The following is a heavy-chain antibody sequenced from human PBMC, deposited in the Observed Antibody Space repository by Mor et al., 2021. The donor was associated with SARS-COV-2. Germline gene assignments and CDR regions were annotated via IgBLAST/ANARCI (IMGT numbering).Heavy chain of an antibody. Sequence: YGMHWVRQAPGKGLEWVAVISYDGSNKYYADSVKGRFTISRDNSKNTLYLQMNSLRAEDTAVYYCARGGYSSSWYDPYYYYYY. CDR3: ARGGYSSSWYDPYYYYYY. CDR1: YG. J-gene: IGHJ6*01. V-gene: IGHV3-30*06. CDR2: ISYDGSNK. D-gene: IGHD6-13*01.